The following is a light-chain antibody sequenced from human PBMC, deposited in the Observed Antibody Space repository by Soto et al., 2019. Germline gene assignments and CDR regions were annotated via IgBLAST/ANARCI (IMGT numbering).Light chain of an antibody. CDR2: GAS. CDR1: QSVSSN. Sequence: EIVMTQSPATLSVSPGERATLSCRASQSVSSNLAWYQQKPGQAPRLLFYGASTRATGIPVRFSASGSGTAFTLTISSLQSEDFAFYYCQQYNDWPRGYTFGQGIKLEIK. V-gene: IGKV3-15*01. J-gene: IGKJ2*01. CDR3: QQYNDWPRGYT.